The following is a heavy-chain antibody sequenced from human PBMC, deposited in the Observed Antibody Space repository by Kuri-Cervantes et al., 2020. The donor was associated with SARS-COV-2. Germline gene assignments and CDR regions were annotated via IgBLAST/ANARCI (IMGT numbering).Heavy chain of an antibody. D-gene: IGHD2-2*02. CDR3: ATMADCSSASCYIDQSGLDV. V-gene: IGHV5-10-1*01. CDR2: IDASVSYI. J-gene: IGHJ6*02. Sequence: KVSCKGSGHSFTRYLISWVRQLPGKGLDWMGRIDASVSYINYSPSFQGHVTISVDKSISTAYLQWSSLKASDTAMYYCATMADCSSASCYIDQSGLDVWGQGTTVTVSS. CDR1: GHSFTRYL.